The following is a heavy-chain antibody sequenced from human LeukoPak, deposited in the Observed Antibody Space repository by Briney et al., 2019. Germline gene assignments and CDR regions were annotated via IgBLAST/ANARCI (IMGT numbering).Heavy chain of an antibody. V-gene: IGHV3-21*01. J-gene: IGHJ6*02. CDR2: ISSRSSYI. CDR3: AKHPTPIYGMDV. Sequence: GGSLRLSCAASGFTFSSHSMNWVRQAPGERLEWVSSISSRSSYIYYADSVKGRFTISRDNAKNSLYLQMNSLRAEDTAVYYCAKHPTPIYGMDVWGQGTTVTVSS. CDR1: GFTFSSHS.